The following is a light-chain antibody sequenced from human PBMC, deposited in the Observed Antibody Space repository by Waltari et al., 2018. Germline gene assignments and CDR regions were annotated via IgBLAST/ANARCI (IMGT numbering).Light chain of an antibody. Sequence: EIVLTPSPATLSLSPGERATLSCRASQSVSTFLAWYQQKPGQSPRLLIYHASNRATGIPARFSGRGSGTNFTLTISSLEPEDFAVYYCQQRANWPPLSFGGGTRVEIK. V-gene: IGKV3-11*01. J-gene: IGKJ4*01. CDR1: QSVSTF. CDR3: QQRANWPPLS. CDR2: HAS.